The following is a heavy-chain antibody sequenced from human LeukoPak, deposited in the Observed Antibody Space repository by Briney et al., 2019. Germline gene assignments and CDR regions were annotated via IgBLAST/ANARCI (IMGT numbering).Heavy chain of an antibody. D-gene: IGHD3-22*01. CDR2: IKQDGSEK. Sequence: GRSLRLSCAASGFTFSSYWMSWVRQAPGKGLEWVANIKQDGSEKYYVDSVKGRFTISRDNAKNSLYLQMNSLRAEDTAVYYCARDFSSSSGYYYDYWGQGTLVTVSS. CDR1: GFTFSSYW. CDR3: ARDFSSSSGYYYDY. V-gene: IGHV3-7*01. J-gene: IGHJ4*02.